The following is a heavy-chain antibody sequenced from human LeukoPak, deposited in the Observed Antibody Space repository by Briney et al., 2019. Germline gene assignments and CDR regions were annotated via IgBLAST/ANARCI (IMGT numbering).Heavy chain of an antibody. V-gene: IGHV1-8*01. Sequence: GASVKVSCKASGYTFTSYDINWVRQATGQGLEWMGWMNPNSGNTGYAQKFQGRVTMTRNTSISTAYMELSSLRSEDTAVYYCARVVTMTYYYYGMDVWGQGTTVTVSS. J-gene: IGHJ6*02. CDR3: ARVVTMTYYYYGMDV. CDR1: GYTFTSYD. D-gene: IGHD3-22*01. CDR2: MNPNSGNT.